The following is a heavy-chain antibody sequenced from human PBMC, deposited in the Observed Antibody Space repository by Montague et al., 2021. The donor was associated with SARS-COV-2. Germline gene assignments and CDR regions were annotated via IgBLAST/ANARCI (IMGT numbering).Heavy chain of an antibody. J-gene: IGHJ1*01. Sequence: SLRLSCAASGFTFRSYWMHWVRQVPGRGPVWVARITPDGTYTIYAASVKGRFTISRDNSKNTLFLQMNNLRAEDTAVYYCVRTLVLPDYVYVFELWGRGTLVTVSA. V-gene: IGHV3-74*01. D-gene: IGHD3/OR15-3a*01. CDR3: VRTLVLPDYVYVFEL. CDR2: ITPDGTYT. CDR1: GFTFRSYW.